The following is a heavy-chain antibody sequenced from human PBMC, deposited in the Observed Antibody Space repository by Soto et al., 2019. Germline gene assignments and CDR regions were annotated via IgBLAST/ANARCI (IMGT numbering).Heavy chain of an antibody. D-gene: IGHD1-7*01. J-gene: IGHJ4*02. CDR2: IYSGGNT. Sequence: DVQVVESGGGMVLPGGSLRLSCAASGFTVSTSRMSWFRQSPGKGLEWVSVIYSGGNTYYADSVKGRFTISRDNSQNTRYIQMNSLSAEDKAVYYCARERRGDGNAELWGQGTLVTVSS. V-gene: IGHV3-66*01. CDR1: GFTVSTSR. CDR3: ARERRGDGNAEL.